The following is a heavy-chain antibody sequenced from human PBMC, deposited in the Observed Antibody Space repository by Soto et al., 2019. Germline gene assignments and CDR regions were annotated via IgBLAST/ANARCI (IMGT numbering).Heavy chain of an antibody. J-gene: IGHJ3*02. CDR1: GFTFSTYE. CDR3: TRNCGADRYPPSDAFDI. D-gene: IGHD2-21*02. CDR2: ISSSSGTI. Sequence: GGSLRLSCAASGFTFSTYEMNWVRQAPGKGLEWLSRISSSSGTIYYADSVKGRFTISRDNAKNSLFLQMNSLRAEDTALYYCTRNCGADRYPPSDAFDIWGQGTMVTVSS. V-gene: IGHV3-48*03.